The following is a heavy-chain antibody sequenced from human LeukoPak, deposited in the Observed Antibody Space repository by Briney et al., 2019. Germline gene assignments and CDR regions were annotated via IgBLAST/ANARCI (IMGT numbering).Heavy chain of an antibody. V-gene: IGHV3-7*01. D-gene: IGHD3-10*01. CDR1: GFMFSDYW. J-gene: IGHJ4*02. Sequence: GGSLRLSCAASGFMFSDYWMYWARQAPGKGLEWVARIRDDGSVISYGDSVKGRFTVPRDNAKSSLFLQMNTLRDEDTAVYYCARGPLIKAAGAFWGQGTLVTVSS. CDR2: IRDDGSVI. CDR3: ARGPLIKAAGAF.